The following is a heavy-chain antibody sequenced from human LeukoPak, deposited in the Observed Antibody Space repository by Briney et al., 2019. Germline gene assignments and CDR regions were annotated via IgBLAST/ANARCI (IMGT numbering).Heavy chain of an antibody. CDR3: ATGPSFCGGDCYYYFAY. CDR2: IKRDESEK. Sequence: GGSLRLSCAASGILFSSSWMSWVRQAPGKGLEWMANIKRDESEKSYVDSVKGRFTISIDNAKNSLYLQMNSLRAEDTALYYCATGPSFCGGDCYYYFAYWGQGTLVTVCS. V-gene: IGHV3-7*01. J-gene: IGHJ4*02. CDR1: GILFSSSW. D-gene: IGHD2-21*01.